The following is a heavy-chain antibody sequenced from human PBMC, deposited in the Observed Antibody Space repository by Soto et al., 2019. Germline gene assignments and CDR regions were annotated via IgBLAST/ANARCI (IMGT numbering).Heavy chain of an antibody. D-gene: IGHD5-18*01. V-gene: IGHV4-4*07. CDR3: ARVGAMAPRRDYFDY. CDR1: GGSISSYY. Sequence: QVQLQESGPGLVKPSETLSLTCTVSGGSISSYYWSWIRQPAGKGLEWIGRIYTSGSTNYTPCLKSRVTRSVDTSKNQFSLKLSSVPAADTAVYYCARVGAMAPRRDYFDYWGQGTLVTDSS. CDR2: IYTSGST. J-gene: IGHJ4*02.